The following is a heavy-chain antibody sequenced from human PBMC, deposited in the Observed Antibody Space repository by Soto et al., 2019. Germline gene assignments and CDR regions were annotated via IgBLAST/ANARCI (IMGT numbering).Heavy chain of an antibody. Sequence: QVQLVESGGGVVQPGRSLRLSCAASGFTFSSYAMHWVRQAPGKGLEWVAVISYDGSNKYYADSVKGRFTISRDNSKNTLYLQMTSLRAEDTAVYYCARGQWELLLNYYYGMDVWCQGTTVTVSS. J-gene: IGHJ6*02. CDR2: ISYDGSNK. D-gene: IGHD1-26*01. CDR1: GFTFSSYA. CDR3: ARGQWELLLNYYYGMDV. V-gene: IGHV3-30-3*01.